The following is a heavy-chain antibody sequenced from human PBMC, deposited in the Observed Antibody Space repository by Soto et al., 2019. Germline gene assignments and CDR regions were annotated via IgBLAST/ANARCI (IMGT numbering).Heavy chain of an antibody. Sequence: EVQLVESGGGVVQPGGSLRLSCAASGFTFSSYWMHWVRQAPGKGLVWVSRVNPDGSDTSYADSVKGRFTITRANANNTPYLQMNRLRGADTAVYYCARGAVGSYYFDYWGQGALLTVSS. V-gene: IGHV3-74*01. D-gene: IGHD6-13*01. J-gene: IGHJ4*01. CDR3: ARGAVGSYYFDY. CDR2: VNPDGSDT. CDR1: GFTFSSYW.